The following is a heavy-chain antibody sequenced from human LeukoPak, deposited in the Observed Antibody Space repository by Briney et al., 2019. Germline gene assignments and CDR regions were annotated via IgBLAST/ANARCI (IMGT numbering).Heavy chain of an antibody. J-gene: IGHJ3*02. CDR3: ASQGGAFDI. D-gene: IGHD3-16*01. CDR1: GGSITSYY. CDR2: ISYSGST. V-gene: IGHV4-59*01. Sequence: SETLSLTCSVSGGSITSYYWSWIRQPPGKGLEWIGYISYSGSTNYNPSLKSRVTISVDTSKNQFSLKLSSVTAADTAVYYCASQGGAFDIWGQGTMVTVSS.